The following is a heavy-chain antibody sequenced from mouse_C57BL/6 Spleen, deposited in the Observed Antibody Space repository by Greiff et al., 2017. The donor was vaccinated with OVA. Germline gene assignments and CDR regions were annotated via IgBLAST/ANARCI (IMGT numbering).Heavy chain of an antibody. D-gene: IGHD2-4*01. CDR3: TRGGGITTDFDY. CDR2: ISSGGDYI. V-gene: IGHV5-9-1*02. CDR1: GFTFSSYA. J-gene: IGHJ2*01. Sequence: EVKLVESGEGLVKPGGSLKLSCAASGFTFSSYAMSWVRQTPEKRLEWVAYISSGGDYIYYADTVKGRFTISRDNARNTLYLQMSSLKSEDTAMYYCTRGGGITTDFDYWGQGTTLTDSS.